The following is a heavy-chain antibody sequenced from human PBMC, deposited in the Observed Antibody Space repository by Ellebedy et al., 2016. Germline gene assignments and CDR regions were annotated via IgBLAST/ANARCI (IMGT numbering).Heavy chain of an antibody. D-gene: IGHD3-22*01. CDR2: IYHSGTT. CDR3: ARVGSYDSVAYYPSPLDF. V-gene: IGHV4-39*07. Sequence: SETLSLXXAVSGGSISSSSSFWGWIRQPPGKGLEWIGSIYHSGTTYYNPSLKSRVTMSVDPSLNQFSLNLNSVTAADTAMYYCARVGSYDSVAYYPSPLDFWGQGTLVTVSS. J-gene: IGHJ4*02. CDR1: GGSISSSSSF.